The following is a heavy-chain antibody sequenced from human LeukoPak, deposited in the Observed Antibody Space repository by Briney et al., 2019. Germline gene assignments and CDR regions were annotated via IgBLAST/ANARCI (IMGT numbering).Heavy chain of an antibody. V-gene: IGHV3-21*01. J-gene: IGHJ4*02. Sequence: GVSLRLSCAASGFTFSNYNMNWVRQAPGKGLEWVSSISSSSSYIYYADSVKGRFTISRDNTKNSLYLQMNSLRAEDTAVYYCARDSPYGTAGYWGQGTVVTVSS. D-gene: IGHD2-8*02. CDR2: ISSSSSYI. CDR3: ARDSPYGTAGY. CDR1: GFTFSNYN.